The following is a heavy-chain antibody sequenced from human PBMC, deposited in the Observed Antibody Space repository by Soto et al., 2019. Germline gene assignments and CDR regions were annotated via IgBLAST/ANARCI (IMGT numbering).Heavy chain of an antibody. Sequence: GGSLRLSCAASGFIFSNAWINWVRQAPGKGLEWVGRVKSKAYGGTTEYAASVKGRFTISRDDSKSIAYLQMNSLKTEDTAVYYCTRDRSGSYYNPYAFDIWGQGTMVTVSS. V-gene: IGHV3-15*07. CDR1: GFIFSNAW. CDR3: TRDRSGSYYNPYAFDI. D-gene: IGHD3-10*01. J-gene: IGHJ3*02. CDR2: VKSKAYGGTT.